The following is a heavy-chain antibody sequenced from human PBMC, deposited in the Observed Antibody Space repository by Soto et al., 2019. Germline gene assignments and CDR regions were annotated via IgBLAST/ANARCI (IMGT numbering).Heavy chain of an antibody. J-gene: IGHJ2*01. D-gene: IGHD3-10*01. CDR2: ISGGGDAT. CDR3: ARKVSGSTGRPDLWYFDL. Sequence: EVQLLDSGGGLVQPGGSLRLSCAASGFTFSGYALTWVRQAPGKGLEWVSAISGGGDATFYADPVKGRFTISRDNSKNTLYLQMNTLRAEDTAVYYCARKVSGSTGRPDLWYFDLWGRGTLVTVSS. CDR1: GFTFSGYA. V-gene: IGHV3-23*01.